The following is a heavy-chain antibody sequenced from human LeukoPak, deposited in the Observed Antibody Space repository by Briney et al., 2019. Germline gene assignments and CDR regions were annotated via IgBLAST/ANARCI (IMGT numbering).Heavy chain of an antibody. J-gene: IGHJ4*02. CDR3: AREYSSSWYVLDY. V-gene: IGHV3-48*03. CDR2: ISSSGSTI. Sequence: PGGSLRLSCAASGFTFSSYEMNWVRQAPGKGLEWVSYISSSGSTIYYADSVKGRFTISRDNAKNSLYLQMNSLRAEDTAVYYRAREYSSSWYVLDYWGQGTLVTVSS. CDR1: GFTFSSYE. D-gene: IGHD6-13*01.